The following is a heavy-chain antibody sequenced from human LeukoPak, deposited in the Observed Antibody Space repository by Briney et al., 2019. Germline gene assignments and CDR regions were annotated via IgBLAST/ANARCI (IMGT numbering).Heavy chain of an antibody. CDR1: GLNFEDYA. D-gene: IGHD2-2*01. CDR3: AKDLGGTIIIVSAADLLEDIYYYYGMDG. Sequence: GGSLRLSCVGSGLNFEDYAMHWVRQVPGKGLEWVSGISWDSSIVTCADSVKGRFTISRDNAKNSLYLQMNSLKIEDTALYYCAKDLGGTIIIVSAADLLEDIYYYYGMDGWGLGTTVTVSS. J-gene: IGHJ6*02. V-gene: IGHV3-9*01. CDR2: ISWDSSIV.